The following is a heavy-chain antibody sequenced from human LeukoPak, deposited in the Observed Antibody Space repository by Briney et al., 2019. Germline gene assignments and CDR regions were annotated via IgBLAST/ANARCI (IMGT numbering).Heavy chain of an antibody. CDR3: AKEGTGIHFDY. CDR2: ISYDGGNT. Sequence: GRSLRLSCAASGFTFSSNAIHWVRQAPGKGLEWVAEISYDGGNTYYADSVKGRFTISRDNSKNTLYLQMNSLRAEDTAVYFCAKEGTGIHFDYWGQGTLVTVSS. J-gene: IGHJ4*02. CDR1: GFTFSSNA. V-gene: IGHV3-30-3*01. D-gene: IGHD1-1*01.